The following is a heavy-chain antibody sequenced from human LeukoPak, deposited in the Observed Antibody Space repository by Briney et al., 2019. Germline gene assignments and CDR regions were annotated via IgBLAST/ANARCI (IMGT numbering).Heavy chain of an antibody. CDR2: INTDGSST. Sequence: GGSLRLSCAASGFTFSSYWMHWVRHAPGKGLVWVSRINTDGSSTSYADSVKGRFTISRDNAKNTLYLQMNSLRAEDTAVYYCARGGLQTDAFDIWGQGTMVTVSS. V-gene: IGHV3-74*01. J-gene: IGHJ3*02. CDR1: GFTFSSYW. D-gene: IGHD4-11*01. CDR3: ARGGLQTDAFDI.